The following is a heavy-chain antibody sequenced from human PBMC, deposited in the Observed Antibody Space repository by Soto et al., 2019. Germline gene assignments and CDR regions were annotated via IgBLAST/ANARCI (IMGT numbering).Heavy chain of an antibody. J-gene: IGHJ4*02. Sequence: EVQLLESGGNLVQPGGSLRLSCAASGFTFSDYAMSWVRQAPGKGLEWVSSITGRSTATHYADSVKGRFTISRDNSKNTLYLQMDSLRAEDTAVYFCASHISALGPLALDNWGRGTLVPVSS. D-gene: IGHD3-3*01. CDR3: ASHISALGPLALDN. V-gene: IGHV3-23*01. CDR2: ITGRSTAT. CDR1: GFTFSDYA.